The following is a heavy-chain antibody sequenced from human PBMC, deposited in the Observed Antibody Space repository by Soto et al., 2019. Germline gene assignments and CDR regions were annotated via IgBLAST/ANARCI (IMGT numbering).Heavy chain of an antibody. CDR1: GGSISSGGYY. V-gene: IGHV4-31*03. CDR2: IYNSEII. CDR3: ARGYGDYVFSSLWFDP. J-gene: IGHJ5*02. D-gene: IGHD4-17*01. Sequence: QVQLQESGPGLVKPSQTLSLTCTLSGGSISSGGYYWSWIRQHPGKGLEWIGYIYNSEIIHYNPSLKSRVTISLDTSRNQFSLRLSSVTAADTAVYYCARGYGDYVFSSLWFDPWGQGTLVTVSS.